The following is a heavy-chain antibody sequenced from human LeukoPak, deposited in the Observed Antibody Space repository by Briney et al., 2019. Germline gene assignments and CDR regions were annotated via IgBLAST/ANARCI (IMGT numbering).Heavy chain of an antibody. Sequence: GGSLRLSCAASGFTLSNNYMRWVRQAPGKGLEWVSFIYRGCNKYYADAVKGRFTLSRDHSENTLYLQTHSLRVEDTAVYYCARGGSNAGYWGQGTLATVSS. V-gene: IGHV3-66*01. D-gene: IGHD1-26*01. J-gene: IGHJ4*02. CDR3: ARGGSNAGY. CDR2: IYRGCNK. CDR1: GFTLSNNY.